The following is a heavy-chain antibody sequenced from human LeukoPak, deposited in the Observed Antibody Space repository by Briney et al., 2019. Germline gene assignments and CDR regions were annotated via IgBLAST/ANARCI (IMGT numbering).Heavy chain of an antibody. J-gene: IGHJ4*02. Sequence: SQTLSLTCTVSGGSISSGDYSWSWIRQPPGEGLEWVWYIYYSGSTYYNPSLKSRVTISVDTSKNQFSLKLRSVTAADTAVYYCARVLLHCSGGSCYTDDYWGQGTLVTVSS. CDR1: GGSISSGDYS. D-gene: IGHD2-15*01. CDR3: ARVLLHCSGGSCYTDDY. CDR2: IYYSGST. V-gene: IGHV4-30-4*01.